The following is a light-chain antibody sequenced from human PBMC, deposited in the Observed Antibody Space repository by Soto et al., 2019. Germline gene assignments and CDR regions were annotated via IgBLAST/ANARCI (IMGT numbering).Light chain of an antibody. CDR2: GSF. CDR1: QSVGGNF. V-gene: IGKV3-20*01. Sequence: EIVLTQSPATLSLSPGKRATLSCSASQSVGGNFLAWYQKRPGQAARLLIYGSFARATDIPDRFRGSGSGTEFKLTISRLEPEDFAVYYCQQYGTSPKTFGQGTKVEI. CDR3: QQYGTSPKT. J-gene: IGKJ1*01.